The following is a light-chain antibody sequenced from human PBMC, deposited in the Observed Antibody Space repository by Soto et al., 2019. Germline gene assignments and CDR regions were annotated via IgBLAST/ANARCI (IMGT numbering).Light chain of an antibody. CDR2: GAS. J-gene: IGKJ2*03. Sequence: EIVMTQSPATLSVSLGERATISCRASQSVRNDLAWYQQKPGKPPRVLVYGASSTATGVPARFSGSGSGTEFTLTISSLQSEDSAFYYCKQYNNWYSFGQGTKLEIK. CDR1: QSVRND. CDR3: KQYNNWYS. V-gene: IGKV3-15*01.